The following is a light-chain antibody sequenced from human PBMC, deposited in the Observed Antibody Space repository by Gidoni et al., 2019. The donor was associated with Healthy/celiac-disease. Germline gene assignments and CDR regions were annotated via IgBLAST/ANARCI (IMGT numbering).Light chain of an antibody. CDR1: QSVSSY. CDR3: QQRSTWYT. J-gene: IGKJ2*01. CDR2: DAS. Sequence: EIVLTQSPATLSLSPGERATLSCRASQSVSSYLAWYQQKPGQAHRLLIYDASNTATGIPARFSGSGSGTDFTLTISSLEPEDFAVYYCQQRSTWYTFGQGTKLEIE. V-gene: IGKV3-11*01.